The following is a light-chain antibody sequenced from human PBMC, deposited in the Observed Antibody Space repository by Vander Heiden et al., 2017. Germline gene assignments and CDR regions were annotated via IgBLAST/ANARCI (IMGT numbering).Light chain of an antibody. Sequence: QSVLTQPPSVSEAPGQPVTISCTGISSNIGAGYDVHWYQQLPGTAPKLLIYGNSNRPSGVPDRFSGSKSGTSASLAITGLQAEDEADYYCQSYDSSMSGVVFGGGTKLTVL. CDR1: SSNIGAGYD. V-gene: IGLV1-40*01. CDR2: GNS. J-gene: IGLJ2*01. CDR3: QSYDSSMSGVV.